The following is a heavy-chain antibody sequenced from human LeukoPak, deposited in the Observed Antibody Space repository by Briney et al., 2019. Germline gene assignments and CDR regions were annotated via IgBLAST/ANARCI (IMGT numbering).Heavy chain of an antibody. CDR3: ARVDWVDAFDI. CDR2: IYHSGST. Sequence: PSETLSLTCTVSGDSISSGYYWGWIRQPPGKGLEWIGSIYHSGSTYYNPSLKSRVTISVDTSKNQLSLKLSSVTAADTAVYYCARVDWVDAFDIWGQGTMVTVSS. CDR1: GDSISSGYY. V-gene: IGHV4-38-2*02. D-gene: IGHD3/OR15-3a*01. J-gene: IGHJ3*02.